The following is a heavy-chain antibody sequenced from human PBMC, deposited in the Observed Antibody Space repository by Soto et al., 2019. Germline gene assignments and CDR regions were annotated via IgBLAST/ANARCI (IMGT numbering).Heavy chain of an antibody. CDR1: GGSISNYY. Sequence: PSETLSLTCTVSGGSISNYYWSWLRQPPGRGLEWIGYIYYSGSTNYNPSLKSRVTISVDTSQNQFSLKLDSVTAADTAVYFCARIGALGSSSCFDYWGQGTLVTVSS. CDR2: IYYSGST. D-gene: IGHD6-13*01. CDR3: ARIGALGSSSCFDY. V-gene: IGHV4-59*01. J-gene: IGHJ4*02.